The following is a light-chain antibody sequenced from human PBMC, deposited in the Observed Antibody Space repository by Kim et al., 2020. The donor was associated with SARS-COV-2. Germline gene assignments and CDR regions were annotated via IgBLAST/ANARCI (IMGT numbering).Light chain of an antibody. J-gene: IGKJ1*01. V-gene: IGKV3-20*01. CDR2: GAS. Sequence: PGERATLSCRASQSISSSYLAWYQQRPGQAPRLLIDGASSRATGIPDRFSGSGSGADFTLTISRLEPEDFAVYYCQHYSSSPPWTFGQGTKVDIK. CDR3: QHYSSSPPWT. CDR1: QSISSSY.